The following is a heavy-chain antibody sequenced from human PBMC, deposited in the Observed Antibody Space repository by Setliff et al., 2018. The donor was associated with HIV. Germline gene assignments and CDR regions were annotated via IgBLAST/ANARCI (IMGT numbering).Heavy chain of an antibody. V-gene: IGHV1-2*02. Sequence: ASVKVSCKASGYGFAGYHMHWVRQAPGEGLEWMGWIKPDTGGTNYAQKFQGRVTMTRDTSITTAYMELSRLGSDDTAVYYCATDDYGGDSFDNWGQGTLVTVSS. J-gene: IGHJ4*02. CDR2: IKPDTGGT. D-gene: IGHD4-17*01. CDR3: ATDDYGGDSFDN. CDR1: GYGFAGYH.